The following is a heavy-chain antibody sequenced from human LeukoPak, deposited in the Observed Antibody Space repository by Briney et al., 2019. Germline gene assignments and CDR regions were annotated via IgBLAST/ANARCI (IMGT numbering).Heavy chain of an antibody. Sequence: GGSLRLSCVASGLPIADFAMHWVRQAPGKGLEWVSLISGDGVSTFYADSAKGRFSISRDNSKNSLYLEMNSLRTEDAAMYYCAKESGKFDYWGQGTLVAVSS. J-gene: IGHJ4*02. CDR3: AKESGKFDY. CDR2: ISGDGVST. V-gene: IGHV3-43*02. CDR1: GLPIADFA.